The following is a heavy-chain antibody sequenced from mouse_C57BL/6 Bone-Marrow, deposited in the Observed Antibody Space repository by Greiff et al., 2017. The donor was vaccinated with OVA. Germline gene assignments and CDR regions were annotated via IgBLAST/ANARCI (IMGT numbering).Heavy chain of an antibody. V-gene: IGHV5-9-1*02. CDR3: TRDRYDYDRYFDV. J-gene: IGHJ1*03. D-gene: IGHD2-4*01. CDR2: ISSGGDYI. CDR1: GFTFSSYA. Sequence: EVKLVESGEGLVKPGGSLKLSCAASGFTFSSYALSWVRQTPEKRLEWVAYISSGGDYIYYADTVKGRFTISRDNARNTLYLQMSSLKSEDTAMYYCTRDRYDYDRYFDVWGTGTTVTVSS.